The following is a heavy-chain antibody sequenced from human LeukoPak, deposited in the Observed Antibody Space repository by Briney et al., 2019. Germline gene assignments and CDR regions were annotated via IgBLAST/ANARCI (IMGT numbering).Heavy chain of an antibody. CDR2: IKQDGSEK. D-gene: IGHD6-13*01. CDR3: ARDLRFVAAAGPGRSFDY. V-gene: IGHV3-7*01. CDR1: GFTFSSYW. Sequence: SGGSLRLSCAASGFTFSSYWMSWVRQAPGKGLEWVANIKQDGSEKYYVDSVKGRFTISRDNAKNSLYLQMNSLRAEDTAVYYCARDLRFVAAAGPGRSFDYWGQGTLVTVSS. J-gene: IGHJ4*02.